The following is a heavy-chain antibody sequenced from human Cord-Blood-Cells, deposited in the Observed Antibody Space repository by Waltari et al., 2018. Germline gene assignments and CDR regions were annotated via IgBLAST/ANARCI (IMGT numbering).Heavy chain of an antibody. V-gene: IGHV3-66*01. J-gene: IGHJ3*02. CDR2: IYSGGST. D-gene: IGHD1-7*01. Sequence: EVQLVESGGGLVQPGGSLRLSCAASGFTVSSNYMSWVRQAPGKGLEWVAVIYSGGSTYYADSGKGRFTISRDNSKNTLYLQMNSLRAEDTAVYYCARGSSELRDAFDIWGQGTMVTVSS. CDR1: GFTVSSNY. CDR3: ARGSSELRDAFDI.